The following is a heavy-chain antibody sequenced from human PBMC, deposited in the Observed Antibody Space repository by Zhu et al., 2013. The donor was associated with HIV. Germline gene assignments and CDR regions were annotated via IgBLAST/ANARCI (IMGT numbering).Heavy chain of an antibody. V-gene: IGHV1-8*01. Sequence: QVQLVQSGAEVKKPGASVKVSCKASGYTLTGYDINWVRQATGQGLEWMGWMNPHSGNTGYAQKFQGRVNMTRDTSISTAYMELSSLRSEDTATYYCARKGGYYYDSRALDIWGQGTTGHRLL. CDR2: MNPHSGNT. D-gene: IGHD3-22*01. CDR1: GYTLTGYD. CDR3: ARKGGYYYDSRALDI. J-gene: IGHJ6*02.